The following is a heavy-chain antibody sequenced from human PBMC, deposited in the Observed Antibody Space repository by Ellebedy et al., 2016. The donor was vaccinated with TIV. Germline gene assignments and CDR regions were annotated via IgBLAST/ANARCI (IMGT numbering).Heavy chain of an antibody. CDR3: ARGGASSSWFWRN. Sequence: PGGSLRLSCAASGFTFSSYAMTWVRQAPGKGLEWVANIQKHGGEKYYVDSVKGRFTISRDDPKNSLYLEMSSLTDDDTAVYYCARGGASSSWFWRNWGQGTRVTVSP. J-gene: IGHJ4*02. CDR2: IQKHGGEK. D-gene: IGHD6-13*01. CDR1: GFTFSSYA. V-gene: IGHV3-7*03.